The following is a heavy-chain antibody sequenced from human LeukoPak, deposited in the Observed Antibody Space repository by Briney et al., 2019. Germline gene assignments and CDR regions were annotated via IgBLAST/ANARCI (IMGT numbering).Heavy chain of an antibody. J-gene: IGHJ4*02. Sequence: SETLSLTCTVSGGSISTYYWSWIRQSPGKGLEWIGHIYYSGSIKYNPSLKSRVTISLDTSKNQFSLKLTSVIAADTAVYYCARVGSSWPFYYFDYWGQGTLVTVSS. D-gene: IGHD6-13*01. CDR2: IYYSGSI. V-gene: IGHV4-59*01. CDR1: GGSISTYY. CDR3: ARVGSSWPFYYFDY.